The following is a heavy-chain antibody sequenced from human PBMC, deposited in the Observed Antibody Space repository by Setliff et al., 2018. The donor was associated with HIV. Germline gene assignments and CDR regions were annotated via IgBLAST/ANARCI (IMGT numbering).Heavy chain of an antibody. CDR1: GGSFSTYY. CDR2: VHSTGTT. V-gene: IGHV4-4*07. CDR3: ARGGGPDTNFDS. J-gene: IGHJ4*02. Sequence: SETLSLTCTVSGGSFSTYYWSWIRQPAGEGLEYIGRVHSTGTTIYNPSLKSRVTMSVDTSKNQLSLKLRSVTAADTAVYYCARGGGPDTNFDSWGRGTLVTVSS.